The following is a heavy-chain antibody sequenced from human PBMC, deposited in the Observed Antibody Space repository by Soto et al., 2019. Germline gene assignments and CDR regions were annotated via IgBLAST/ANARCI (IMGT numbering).Heavy chain of an antibody. CDR2: IYYSGST. V-gene: IGHV4-38-2*01. D-gene: IGHD3-10*01. CDR3: ARAQFYSGSGRYNNLMFDP. Sequence: KASETLSLTCAVSGHSIGSGFYWGWIRQPPGKRLEWMGGIYYSGSTYYNPSLKSRVTMSLDRSNNQFSLTLNSVTAADTAVYYCARAQFYSGSGRYNNLMFDPWGQGIQVTVS. CDR1: GHSIGSGFY. J-gene: IGHJ5*02.